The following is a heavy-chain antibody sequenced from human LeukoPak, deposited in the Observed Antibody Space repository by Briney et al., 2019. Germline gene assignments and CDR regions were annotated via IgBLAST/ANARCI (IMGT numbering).Heavy chain of an antibody. J-gene: IGHJ4*02. CDR2: ISYDGSNK. CDR3: ASSLFGVVVAATFDMY. D-gene: IGHD2-15*01. CDR1: GFTFSSYA. Sequence: GGSLRLSCAASGFTFSSYAMHWVRQAPGKGLEWVAVISYDGSNKYYADSVKGRFTISRDNSKNTLYLQMNSLRAEDTAVYYCASSLFGVVVAATFDMYWGQGTLVTVSS. V-gene: IGHV3-30-3*01.